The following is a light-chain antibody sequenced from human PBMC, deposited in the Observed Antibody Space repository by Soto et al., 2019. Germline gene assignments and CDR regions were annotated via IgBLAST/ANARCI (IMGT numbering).Light chain of an antibody. CDR3: QQYNNWHSLT. J-gene: IGKJ4*01. V-gene: IGKV3-15*01. CDR2: GAS. Sequence: EIVMTQSPATLSVSPGERATLSCRASQIVSSNLAWYQQKPGQAPRLLIYGASTRATGIPARFSGSGSGTEFTIPISSLQYEDFAVYYCQQYNNWHSLTFGGGTKVDIK. CDR1: QIVSSN.